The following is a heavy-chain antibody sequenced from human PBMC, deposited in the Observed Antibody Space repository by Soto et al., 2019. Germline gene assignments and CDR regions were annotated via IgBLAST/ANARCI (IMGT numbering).Heavy chain of an antibody. CDR3: ASDYYDSSGSYYYYGMDV. Sequence: QVQLVQSGAEVKKPGSSVKVSCKASGGTFSSYAISWVRQAPGQGLEWMGGIIPIFGTANYAQKFQGRVTITAAESTSTAYMELSSLRYEDTDVYYCASDYYDSSGSYYYYGMDVWGQGTTVTVSS. CDR2: IIPIFGTA. J-gene: IGHJ6*02. CDR1: GGTFSSYA. D-gene: IGHD3-22*01. V-gene: IGHV1-69*12.